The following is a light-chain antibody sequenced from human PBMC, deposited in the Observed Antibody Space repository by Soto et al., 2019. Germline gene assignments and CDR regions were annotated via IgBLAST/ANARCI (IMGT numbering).Light chain of an antibody. CDR1: GSNIGSNA. J-gene: IGLJ2*01. CDR3: AAWDDSLTGLL. CDR2: FNT. V-gene: IGLV1-44*01. Sequence: QAVVTQPPSASGTPEQRVTFSCSGSGSNIGSNAVNWYQQLPGTAPKLLIYFNTQRPSGVPDRFSGSKSGTSASLAISGLQSEDEADYYCAAWDDSLTGLLIGGGTKLTVL.